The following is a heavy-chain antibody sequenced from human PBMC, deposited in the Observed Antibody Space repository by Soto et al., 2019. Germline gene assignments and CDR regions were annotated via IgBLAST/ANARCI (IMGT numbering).Heavy chain of an antibody. CDR3: ARLNGYCISTNCHGYYGMDV. CDR2: IYSSENT. D-gene: IGHD2-2*03. Sequence: QLQVQESGPGLVKPSETLSLTCSVSGGFVSSSSYSWGWIRQSPGKGLEWIGTIYSSENTYYNPSLLSRVPISVDTSKNEFSLRLSSVTAADTAVYYCARLNGYCISTNCHGYYGMDVWGQGTTVTVSS. V-gene: IGHV4-39*01. CDR1: GGFVSSSSYS. J-gene: IGHJ6*02.